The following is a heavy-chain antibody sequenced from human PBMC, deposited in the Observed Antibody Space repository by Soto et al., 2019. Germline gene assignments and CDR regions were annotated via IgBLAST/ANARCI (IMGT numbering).Heavy chain of an antibody. Sequence: PSGTLSLTCTVSGGSISSYYWSWIRQPPGKGLEWIGYIYYSGSTNYNPSLKSRVTISVDTSKNQFSLKLSPVTAADTAVYYCARHPSAVLPAAINVWGQGTLVTVSS. CDR1: GGSISSYY. D-gene: IGHD2-2*02. CDR2: IYYSGST. J-gene: IGHJ4*02. CDR3: ARHPSAVLPAAINV. V-gene: IGHV4-59*08.